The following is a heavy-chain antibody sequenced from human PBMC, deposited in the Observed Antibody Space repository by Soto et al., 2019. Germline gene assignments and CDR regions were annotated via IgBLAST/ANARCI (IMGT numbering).Heavy chain of an antibody. CDR1: GGSVSSGSYH. V-gene: IGHV4-61*01. CDR3: ARDNRDYYYYGMDV. Sequence: SETLSLTCTVSGGSVSSGSYHWSWIRQPPGKGLEWIGYIFFTGSTNYNPSLKSRVTISVDTSKNQFSLKLSSVTAADTAVYYCARDNRDYYYYGMDVWGQGTTVTVSS. CDR2: IFFTGST. J-gene: IGHJ6*02.